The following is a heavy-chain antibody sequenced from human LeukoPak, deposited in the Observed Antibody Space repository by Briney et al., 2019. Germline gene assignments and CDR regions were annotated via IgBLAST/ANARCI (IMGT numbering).Heavy chain of an antibody. CDR2: INPSGGST. J-gene: IGHJ6*03. CDR1: GYTFTSYY. D-gene: IGHD2-15*01. CDR3: ASCGSCYSSRPYYYYYYMDV. V-gene: IGHV1-46*01. Sequence: ASVTVSCKASGYTFTSYYMHWVRQAPGQGLEWMGIINPSGGSTSYAQKFQGRVTMTRDMSTSTVYMELSSLRSEDTAVYYCASCGSCYSSRPYYYYYYMDVWGKGTTVTVSS.